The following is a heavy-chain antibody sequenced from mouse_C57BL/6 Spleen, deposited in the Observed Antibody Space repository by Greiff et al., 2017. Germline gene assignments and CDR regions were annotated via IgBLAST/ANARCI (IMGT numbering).Heavy chain of an antibody. D-gene: IGHD1-1*01. CDR2: IWSDGST. CDR1: GFSLTSYG. J-gene: IGHJ3*01. V-gene: IGHV2-6-1*01. Sequence: VQRVESGPGLVAPSQSLSITCTVSGFSLTSYGVHWVRQPPGKGLEWLVVIWSDGSTTYNSALKSRLSISKDNSKSQVFLKMNSLQTDDTAMDYCARQEDYYGSRSLAYWGQGTLVTVSA. CDR3: ARQEDYYGSRSLAY.